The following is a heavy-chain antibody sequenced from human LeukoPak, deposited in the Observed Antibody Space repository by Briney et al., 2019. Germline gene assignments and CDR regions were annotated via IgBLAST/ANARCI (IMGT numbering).Heavy chain of an antibody. J-gene: IGHJ3*02. D-gene: IGHD2-2*01. CDR1: GGSISSYY. CDR3: ARETSWLGGDDFDI. CDR2: IHHSGST. V-gene: IGHV4-59*01. Sequence: PSETLSLTCSVSGGSISSYYWSWIRQPPGKRLEWIGDIHHSGSTHYHPTLKSRVTISMDTSKNQFALKLSSVTAADTAVYYCARETSWLGGDDFDIWGPGTMVSVSS.